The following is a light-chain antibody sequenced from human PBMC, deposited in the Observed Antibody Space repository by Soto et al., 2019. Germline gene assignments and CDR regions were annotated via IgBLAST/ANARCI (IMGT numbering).Light chain of an antibody. CDR2: DAS. J-gene: IGKJ1*01. CDR3: QQNYST. V-gene: IGKV1-39*01. Sequence: DILLTQSPSSLYASVGDRVTITCRSSESISVYLNWYQQKPGKPPKLLIYDASNLFSGVPSRFSASGHGTDFTLTISSLQREDFATYYCQQNYSTFGQGTKVEMK. CDR1: ESISVY.